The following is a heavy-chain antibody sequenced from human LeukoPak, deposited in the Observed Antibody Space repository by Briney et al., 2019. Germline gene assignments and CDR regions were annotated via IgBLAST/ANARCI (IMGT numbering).Heavy chain of an antibody. D-gene: IGHD6-19*01. V-gene: IGHV6-1*01. CDR1: GDSVSINSAA. J-gene: IGHJ4*02. CDR2: TYQGSKWYN. Sequence: SQTLSLTCAISGDSVSINSAAWNWIRRSPSRGLEWLGRTYQGSKWYNDYAVSVKSRITINPDISKNQFSLQLNSVTPEDTAVYYCARSPSPYSSGWYFDYWGQGTLVTVSS. CDR3: ARSPSPYSSGWYFDY.